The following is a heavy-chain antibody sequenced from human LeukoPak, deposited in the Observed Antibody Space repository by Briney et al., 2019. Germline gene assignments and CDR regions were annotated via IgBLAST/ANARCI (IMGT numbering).Heavy chain of an antibody. Sequence: SETLSLTCAVYGGSFSGYYWSWIRQPPGKGLEWIGEINHSGSTNYNPSLKSRVTISVDTSKNQFSLKLSSVTAADTAVYYCARGGGKIVAAGTWWFDPWGQGTLVTVSS. CDR3: ARGGGKIVAAGTWWFDP. D-gene: IGHD6-13*01. CDR1: GGSFSGYY. J-gene: IGHJ5*02. CDR2: INHSGST. V-gene: IGHV4-34*01.